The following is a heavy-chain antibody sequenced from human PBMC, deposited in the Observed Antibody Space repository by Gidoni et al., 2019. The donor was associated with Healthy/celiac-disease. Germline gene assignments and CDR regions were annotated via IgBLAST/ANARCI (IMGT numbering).Heavy chain of an antibody. CDR2: SSYSGST. CDR3: ARGRTKRIFDY. Sequence: QVQLQESCPGLLRPSHPLSLSSPLSGSSLNSYYWSSIRQPPGKGLEWIGYSSYSGSTNYNPSLKSRVTISVDTSKNQVSLKLNSVTAADTAIYYCARGRTKRIFDYWGQGTLVTVSS. V-gene: IGHV4-59*07. D-gene: IGHD2-2*01. CDR1: GSSLNSYY. J-gene: IGHJ4*02.